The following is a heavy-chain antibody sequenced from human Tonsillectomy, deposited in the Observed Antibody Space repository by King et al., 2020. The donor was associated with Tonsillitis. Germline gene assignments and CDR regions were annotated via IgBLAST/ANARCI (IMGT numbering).Heavy chain of an antibody. CDR2: IKQDGSEK. CDR3: ARDQEGTYYYDTSGYFYNY. J-gene: IGHJ4*02. CDR1: GFTFSSYW. Sequence: VQLVESGGGLVQPGGSLRLSCAASGFTFSSYWMSWVRQGPGKGLEWVANIKQDGSEKYYVESVKGRFTISRDNAKNSLYLQMNILRAEDTAVYYCARDQEGTYYYDTSGYFYNYWGQGTLVTVSS. V-gene: IGHV3-7*01. D-gene: IGHD3-22*01.